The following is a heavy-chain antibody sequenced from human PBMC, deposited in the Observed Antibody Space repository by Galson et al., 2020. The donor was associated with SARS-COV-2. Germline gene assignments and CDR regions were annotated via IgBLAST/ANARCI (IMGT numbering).Heavy chain of an antibody. D-gene: IGHD3-3*01. Sequence: GESLKISCAASGFTFSTYTMYWVRQTPGKGLEWVAVISYDGSTKNHADSVKGRFTISRDNSKNTLYLQMNTLRAGDTALYYCARSYYDFWSGYPEVALDIGGQGTLVTVSS. CDR2: ISYDGSTK. CDR1: GFTFSTYT. CDR3: ARSYYDFWSGYPEVALDI. V-gene: IGHV3-30*04. J-gene: IGHJ3*02.